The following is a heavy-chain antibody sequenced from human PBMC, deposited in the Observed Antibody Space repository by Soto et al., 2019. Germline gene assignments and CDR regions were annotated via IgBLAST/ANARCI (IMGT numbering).Heavy chain of an antibody. D-gene: IGHD6-19*01. J-gene: IGHJ4*02. CDR1: GFTFSSNY. Sequence: PGGSLRLSCAASGFTFSSNYRNWVRQAPGKGLEWVAVIWYDGSNKYYADSVKGRFTISRDNSKNTLYLQMNSLRAEDTAVYYCARPPRAAGTVYFDYWGQGTLVTVSS. V-gene: IGHV3-33*08. CDR2: IWYDGSNK. CDR3: ARPPRAAGTVYFDY.